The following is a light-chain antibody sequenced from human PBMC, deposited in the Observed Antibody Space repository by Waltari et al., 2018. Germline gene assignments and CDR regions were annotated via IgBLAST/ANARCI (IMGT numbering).Light chain of an antibody. CDR2: WAS. Sequence: DIVMTQSPDSLAVSLGERATINCKSSQSVLYSSNNKNYLAWYQQKPGQPPKLLIYWASTRESGAPDRFSGSGSETDFTLTSSSLQAEDVAVYYCQQYYDTPYTFGQGTKLEIK. CDR3: QQYYDTPYT. CDR1: QSVLYSSNNKNY. J-gene: IGKJ2*01. V-gene: IGKV4-1*01.